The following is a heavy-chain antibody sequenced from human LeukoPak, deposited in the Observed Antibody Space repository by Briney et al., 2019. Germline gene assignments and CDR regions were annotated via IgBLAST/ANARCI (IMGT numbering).Heavy chain of an antibody. J-gene: IGHJ5*02. D-gene: IGHD6-13*01. V-gene: IGHV3-11*01. Sequence: GGSLRLSCAASGFTFSDYYMSWIRQAPGKGLEWVSYISSSGTSIYYAYSVKGRFTISRDNAKNSLYLQMNSLRVEDTAVYYCARRSPAAAWFDPWGQGTLVTVSS. CDR1: GFTFSDYY. CDR3: ARRSPAAAWFDP. CDR2: ISSSGTSI.